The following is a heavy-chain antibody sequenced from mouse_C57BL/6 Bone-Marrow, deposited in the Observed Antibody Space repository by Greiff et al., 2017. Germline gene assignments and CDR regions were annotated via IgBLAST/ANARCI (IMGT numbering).Heavy chain of an antibody. CDR1: GFTFSSYA. CDR3: TRDRIRYDYGAWFAY. Sequence: VQLKESGEGLVKPGGSLKLSCAASGFTFSSYAMSWVRQTPEKRLEWVAYISSGGDYIYYADTVKGRFTISRDNARNTLYLQMSSLKSEDTAMYYCTRDRIRYDYGAWFAYWGQGTLVTVSA. V-gene: IGHV5-9-1*02. J-gene: IGHJ3*01. D-gene: IGHD2-4*01. CDR2: ISSGGDYI.